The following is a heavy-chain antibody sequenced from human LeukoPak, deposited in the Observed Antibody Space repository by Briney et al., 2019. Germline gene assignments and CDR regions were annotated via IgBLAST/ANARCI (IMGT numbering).Heavy chain of an antibody. CDR1: GYSFTSYW. CDR2: IDPSDSYT. J-gene: IGHJ4*02. CDR3: ARQGYCSGGSCFFDY. D-gene: IGHD2-15*01. V-gene: IGHV5-10-1*01. Sequence: GESLRISCKGSGYSFTSYWISWVRQMPGKGLEWMGRIDPSDSYTNYSPSFQGHVTISADKSISTAYLQWSSLKASDTAMYCCARQGYCSGGSCFFDYWGQGTLVTVSS.